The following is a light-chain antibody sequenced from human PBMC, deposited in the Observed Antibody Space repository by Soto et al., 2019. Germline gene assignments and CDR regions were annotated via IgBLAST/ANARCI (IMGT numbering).Light chain of an antibody. CDR2: GAS. CDR1: QRVGSSY. Sequence: EIVLTNSPGTLSLSPGERATLSCRASQRVGSSYLAWYQHKPDQAPRLLIYGASGKATGTPDRFSGSGSGTEFTLTISSLQPEDFATYYCQQSYSTPLTFGGGTKVDIK. J-gene: IGKJ4*01. CDR3: QQSYSTPLT. V-gene: IGKV3-20*01.